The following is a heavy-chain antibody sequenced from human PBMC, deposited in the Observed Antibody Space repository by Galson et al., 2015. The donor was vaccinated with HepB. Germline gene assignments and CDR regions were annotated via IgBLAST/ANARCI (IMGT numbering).Heavy chain of an antibody. V-gene: IGHV1-18*04. Sequence: SVKVSCKASGYTFTSCGISWVRQAPGQGLEWMGWISAYNGNTNYAQKLQGRVTMTTDTSTSTAYMELRSLRSDDTAVYYCARAAHRLDSSGYPDWYFDLWGRGTLVTVSS. CDR2: ISAYNGNT. CDR3: ARAAHRLDSSGYPDWYFDL. J-gene: IGHJ2*01. CDR1: GYTFTSCG. D-gene: IGHD3-22*01.